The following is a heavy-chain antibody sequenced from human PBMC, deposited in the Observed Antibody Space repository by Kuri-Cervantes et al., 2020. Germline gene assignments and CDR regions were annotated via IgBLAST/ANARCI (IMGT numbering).Heavy chain of an antibody. CDR3: ARGSSWYRDWFDP. D-gene: IGHD6-13*01. CDR2: IYYSGST. J-gene: IGHJ5*02. V-gene: IGHV4-30-4*01. Sequence: SETLSLTCTVSGGSISSGDYYWSWIRQPPGKGLGWIGYIYYSGSTYYNPSLKSRVTMSVDTAKNQFSLKLSSVTAADTAVYYCARGSSWYRDWFDPWGQGTLVTVSS. CDR1: GGSISSGDYY.